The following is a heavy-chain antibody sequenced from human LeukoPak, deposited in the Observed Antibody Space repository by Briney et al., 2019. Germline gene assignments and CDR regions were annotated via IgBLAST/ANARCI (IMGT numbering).Heavy chain of an antibody. CDR1: GDSVSSNSAA. V-gene: IGHV6-1*01. D-gene: IGHD5-24*01. Sequence: SQTLSLTCAISGDSVSSNSAAWNWIRQSPSRGLEWLGRTYYRSKWYNDYAVSVKSRITINPDTSKNQFSLQLNSVTPEDTAVYYCARAARDGYNPYYYYYMDVWGKGTTVTVSS. CDR3: ARAARDGYNPYYYYYMDV. J-gene: IGHJ6*03. CDR2: TYYRSKWYN.